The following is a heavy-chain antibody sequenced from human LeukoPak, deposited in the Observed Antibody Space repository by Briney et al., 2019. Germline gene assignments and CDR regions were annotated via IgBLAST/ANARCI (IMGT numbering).Heavy chain of an antibody. CDR2: IHYSGST. D-gene: IGHD2-2*01. CDR1: GGSFSAYY. J-gene: IGHJ6*03. CDR3: ARTSEGYCRSTRCWAYYYYMDV. V-gene: IGHV4-59*01. Sequence: PSETLSLTCAVYGGSFSAYYWSWIRQPPGKGVEWIGYIHYSGSTNYNPSLKSRVTISVDTSKNQFSLKVSSVTAADTAVYYCARTSEGYCRSTRCWAYYYYMDVWGKGTTVTISS.